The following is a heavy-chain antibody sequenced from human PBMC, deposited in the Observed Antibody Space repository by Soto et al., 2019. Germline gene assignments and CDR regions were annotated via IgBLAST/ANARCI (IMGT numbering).Heavy chain of an antibody. Sequence: QVQLQESGPGLVKPSETLSLTCTVSSDSSSSYKWSWIRQTPGKGLEWIGYIANNGGISYNPALRSRITITIAIETSTKQSSLTPRSVTAAHTASYYCVRQAFGPLHGLLDVWGQGTTVTVSS. D-gene: IGHD3-10*01. CDR3: VRQAFGPLHGLLDV. V-gene: IGHV4-59*08. J-gene: IGHJ6*02. CDR2: IANNGGI. CDR1: SDSSSSYK.